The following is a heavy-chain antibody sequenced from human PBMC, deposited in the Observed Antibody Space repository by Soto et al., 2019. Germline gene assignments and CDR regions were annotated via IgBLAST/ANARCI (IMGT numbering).Heavy chain of an antibody. D-gene: IGHD2-15*01. J-gene: IGHJ4*02. Sequence: QVPLVQSGAEVKKPGASVKVSCKASGYIFTSYGISWVRQAPGQGLEWMGWISAYNGNTNYAQKLQGRVTMTTDTSTSTAYMELRSLRSDDTAVYYCAREAPVGGGSFPPDYWGQGTLVTVSS. CDR3: AREAPVGGGSFPPDY. CDR2: ISAYNGNT. V-gene: IGHV1-18*04. CDR1: GYIFTSYG.